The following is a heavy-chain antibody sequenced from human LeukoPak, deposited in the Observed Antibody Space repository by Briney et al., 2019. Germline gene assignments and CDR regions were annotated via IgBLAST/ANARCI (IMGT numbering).Heavy chain of an antibody. V-gene: IGHV4-39*07. CDR2: IYCSWNT. D-gene: IGHD6-6*01. CDR1: GGSISIRGSY. Sequence: SETLSLTCTVSGGSISIRGSYGGWIRQPPGKGREGIGSIYCSWNTYNPSLKSRVTISVDTSKNQFSLNLSSVTAAGTAVYYCARVMAARREDLNWFDPWGQGTLVTVSS. CDR3: ARVMAARREDLNWFDP. J-gene: IGHJ5*02.